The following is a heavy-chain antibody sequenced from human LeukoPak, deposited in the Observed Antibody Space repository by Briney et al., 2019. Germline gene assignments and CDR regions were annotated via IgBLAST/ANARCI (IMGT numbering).Heavy chain of an antibody. J-gene: IGHJ4*02. V-gene: IGHV3-21*01. CDR1: GFTFSRYA. CDR3: ARSGYYYDSGLGY. D-gene: IGHD3-22*01. Sequence: GGSLRLSCAASGFTFSRYAMNWVRQAPGKGLEWVSSISTTSSSSYIHYADSMKGRFTISRDNAKSSLYLQMNSLRAEDTAVYYCARSGYYYDSGLGYWGQGTLVTVSS. CDR2: ISTTSSSSYI.